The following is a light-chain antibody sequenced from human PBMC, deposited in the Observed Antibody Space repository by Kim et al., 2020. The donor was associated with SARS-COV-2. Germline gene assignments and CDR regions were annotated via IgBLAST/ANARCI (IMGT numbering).Light chain of an antibody. Sequence: QAVVTQEPSLTVSPGGTVTLTCASSTGAVTSAHNANWFQQKPGQAPRSLIHRTSNRHSWTPARFSGSLLGDKAALILSRVQPEDEADYYCLLNYGGPWVFGGGTQLTVL. CDR3: LLNYGGPWV. J-gene: IGLJ3*02. CDR2: RTS. CDR1: TGAVTSAHN. V-gene: IGLV7-43*01.